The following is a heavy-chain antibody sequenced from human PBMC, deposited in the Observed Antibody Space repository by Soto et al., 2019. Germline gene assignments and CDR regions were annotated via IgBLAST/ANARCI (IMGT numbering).Heavy chain of an antibody. V-gene: IGHV4-39*01. CDR1: GGSISSSSYY. CDR2: IYYSGGT. Sequence: TLSLTCTVSGGSISSSSYYWGWIRQPPGKGLEWIGSIYYSGGTYYNPSLKSRVTISVDTSKNQFSLKLSSVTAADTAVYYCARGTYLWSGYRDGMDVWGQGTSVTVPS. D-gene: IGHD3-3*01. CDR3: ARGTYLWSGYRDGMDV. J-gene: IGHJ6*02.